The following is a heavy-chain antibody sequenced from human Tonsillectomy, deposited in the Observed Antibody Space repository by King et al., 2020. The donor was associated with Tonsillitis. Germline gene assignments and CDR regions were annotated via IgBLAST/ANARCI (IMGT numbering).Heavy chain of an antibody. Sequence: QLVQSGAEVKKPGASMKVSCKASGYTFTAYYIFWVRQAPGHGLEYMGSINPNSGDTKFAEKSQGRVTMTRDTSISTAYVELSGLRSDDTAIYYCARTAIGVPGNYFVYWGQGTLVTVSS. V-gene: IGHV1-2*02. D-gene: IGHD6-19*01. J-gene: IGHJ4*02. CDR3: ARTAIGVPGNYFVY. CDR2: INPNSGDT. CDR1: GYTFTAYY.